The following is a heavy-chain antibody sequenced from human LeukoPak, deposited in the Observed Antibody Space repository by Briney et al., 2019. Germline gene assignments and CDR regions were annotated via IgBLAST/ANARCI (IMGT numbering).Heavy chain of an antibody. J-gene: IGHJ4*02. CDR2: ISSSSSTI. CDR3: ARGRGYSGHDGDY. Sequence: GGSLRLSCAASGFTFSSYSMNWVRQAPGEGLEWVSYISSSSSTIYYADPVKGRFTISRDNAKNSLYLQMNSLRAEDTAVYYCARGRGYSGHDGDYWGQGTLVTVSS. CDR1: GFTFSSYS. D-gene: IGHD5-12*01. V-gene: IGHV3-48*04.